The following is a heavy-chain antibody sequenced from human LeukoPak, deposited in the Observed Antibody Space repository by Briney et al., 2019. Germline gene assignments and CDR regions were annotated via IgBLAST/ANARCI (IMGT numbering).Heavy chain of an antibody. J-gene: IGHJ4*02. CDR1: GFTFSSYA. D-gene: IGHD3-22*01. CDR2: FSGSGGST. Sequence: GGSLRLSCAASGFTFSSYAMSWVRRAPGKGLEWVSVFSGSGGSTYFADSVKGRFTISRDNSKNTLYLQMSSLRAEDTAVYYCAKGNGMIVLAYFDYWGQRTLVTVSS. CDR3: AKGNGMIVLAYFDY. V-gene: IGHV3-23*01.